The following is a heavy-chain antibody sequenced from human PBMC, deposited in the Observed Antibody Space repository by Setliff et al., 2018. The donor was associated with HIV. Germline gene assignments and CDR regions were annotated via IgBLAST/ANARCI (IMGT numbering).Heavy chain of an antibody. D-gene: IGHD3-3*01. Sequence: SETLSLTCAVSGGSISSYYWSWIRQPPGKGLEWIGYIYYSGSTNYNPSLKSRVTISVDTSKNQFSLKLSSVIAADTAVYYCARIFGDQGYYYGMDVWGQGTTVTVSS. CDR3: ARIFGDQGYYYGMDV. J-gene: IGHJ6*02. V-gene: IGHV4-59*01. CDR1: GGSISSYY. CDR2: IYYSGST.